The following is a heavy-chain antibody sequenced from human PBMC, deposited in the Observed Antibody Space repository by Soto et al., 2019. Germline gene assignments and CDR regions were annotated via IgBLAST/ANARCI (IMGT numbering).Heavy chain of an antibody. D-gene: IGHD5-18*01. CDR3: ARDHVETAMIRGEYHFYYYGMDV. J-gene: IGHJ6*02. CDR2: LYSGITI. CDR1: GFAVSSSY. Sequence: EVPLVESGGGLIQPGGSLRLSCAASGFAVSSSYMSWVRQAPGKGLEWVSVLYSGITIYYADSVKGRFTISRDSSKNTVYLQMDSLRAEDTAVYYCARDHVETAMIRGEYHFYYYGMDVWGQGTTVTVSS. V-gene: IGHV3-53*01.